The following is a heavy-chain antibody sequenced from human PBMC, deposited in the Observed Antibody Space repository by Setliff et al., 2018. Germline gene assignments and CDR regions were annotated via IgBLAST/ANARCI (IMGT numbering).Heavy chain of an antibody. V-gene: IGHV1-2*06. Sequence: ASVKVSCKASGSTFTGYYMYWVRQAPGQGLEWMGRINPSSGATIYAQKFQGRVTMTSDTSISTAYMELGRLRSDDTAVYFCARDGGGDSDAFDIWGQGTMVTVSS. CDR1: GSTFTGYY. D-gene: IGHD3-16*01. CDR3: ARDGGGDSDAFDI. CDR2: INPSSGAT. J-gene: IGHJ3*02.